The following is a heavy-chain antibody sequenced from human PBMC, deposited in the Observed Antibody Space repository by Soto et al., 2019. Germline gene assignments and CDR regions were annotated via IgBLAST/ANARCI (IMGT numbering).Heavy chain of an antibody. CDR3: ARVATLGPGYYKIGGWLDP. CDR1: GFTFRSYG. CDR2: ISSGVERT. V-gene: IGHV3-23*01. J-gene: IGHJ5*02. D-gene: IGHD3-9*01. Sequence: EVQLLESGGGLVQPGGSLRLSCAASGFTFRSYGMSWVRQAPGKGLEWVSGISSGVERTYSADSVKGRFTISRDNSKETLYLQMNHPSAEDTAIYYLARVATLGPGYYKIGGWLDPWGQGTLVTVSP.